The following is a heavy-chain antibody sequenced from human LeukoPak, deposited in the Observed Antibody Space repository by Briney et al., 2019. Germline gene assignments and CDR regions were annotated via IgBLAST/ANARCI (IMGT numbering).Heavy chain of an antibody. CDR1: GDTPSGPA. J-gene: IGHJ6*01. CDR2: IIPIFGTA. Sequence: SVKVSSKQSGDTPSGPAISRGRQAPGQGLEWMGGIIPIFGTANYAQTFQGRDTITADESPSTAYMELSSLRSEGTPVYYCETRRHRRRFIHIRPSAYTMAYGMVVRVQGTTVTVSS. D-gene: IGHD3-16*01. V-gene: IGHV1-69*13. CDR3: ETRRHRRRFIHIRPSAYTMAYGMVV.